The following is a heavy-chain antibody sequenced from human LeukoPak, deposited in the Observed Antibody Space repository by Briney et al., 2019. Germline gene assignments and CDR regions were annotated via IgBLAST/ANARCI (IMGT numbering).Heavy chain of an antibody. Sequence: GGSLRLSCAASGFTFSTYWMHWVRQAPGKGLVWVSHIKTDGSSTTYADSVKGRFTISRDNAKNTLYLQMDSLRAEDTAVYFCASQLGGNVYWGQGTLVTVSS. CDR2: IKTDGSST. J-gene: IGHJ4*02. CDR3: ASQLGGNVY. D-gene: IGHD3-16*01. CDR1: GFTFSTYW. V-gene: IGHV3-74*01.